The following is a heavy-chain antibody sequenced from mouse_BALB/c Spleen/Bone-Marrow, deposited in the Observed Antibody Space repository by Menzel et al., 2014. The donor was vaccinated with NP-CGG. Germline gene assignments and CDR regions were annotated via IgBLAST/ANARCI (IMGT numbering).Heavy chain of an antibody. CDR1: GYSFTNYW. D-gene: IGHD2-1*01. CDR3: ARLGNYEGFAY. J-gene: IGHJ3*01. Sequence: QVQLQQSGAELVRPGASVKLSCKASGYSFTNYWMNWVKQRPGQGLEWIGMIHPSDSETRLNQKFKDKATLTVDKSSSTAFMQLSSPSSENSAFYCCARLGNYEGFAYWGQGTLVTVSA. V-gene: IGHV1S82*01. CDR2: IHPSDSET.